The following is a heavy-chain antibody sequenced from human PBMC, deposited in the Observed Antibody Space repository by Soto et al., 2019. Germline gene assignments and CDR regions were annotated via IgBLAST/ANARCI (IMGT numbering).Heavy chain of an antibody. Sequence: GGSLRLSCAASGFTFSRYSMNWVRQAPGKGLEWVSSTSSTTNYIYYADSMKGRFTVSRDNAKNSVYLDMNSLSAEDTAVYYCARESEDLTSNFDYWGQGTLVTVSS. J-gene: IGHJ4*02. V-gene: IGHV3-21*01. CDR2: TSSTTNYI. CDR3: ARESEDLTSNFDY. CDR1: GFTFSRYS.